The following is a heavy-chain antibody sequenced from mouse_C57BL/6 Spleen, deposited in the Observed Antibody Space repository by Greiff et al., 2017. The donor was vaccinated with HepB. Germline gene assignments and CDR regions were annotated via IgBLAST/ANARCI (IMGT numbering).Heavy chain of an antibody. CDR2: ISDGGSYT. D-gene: IGHD1-1*01. CDR3: ARAYGGSDCWFAY. J-gene: IGHJ3*01. Sequence: EVTLVESGGGLVKPGGSLKLSCAASGFTFSSYAMSWVRPTPERRLEWVATISDGGSYTYYPDNVKGRFTISGDNAKNNLYLQMSHLKSEDTAMYYCARAYGGSDCWFAYWGQGTLVTVSA. V-gene: IGHV5-4*03. CDR1: GFTFSSYA.